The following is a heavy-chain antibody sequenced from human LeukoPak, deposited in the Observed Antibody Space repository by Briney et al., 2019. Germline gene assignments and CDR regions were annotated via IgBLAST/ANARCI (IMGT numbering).Heavy chain of an antibody. J-gene: IGHJ4*02. CDR3: AKDHSVGATKGYFDY. CDR2: ISYDGSNK. D-gene: IGHD1-26*01. CDR1: GFTSSSYG. Sequence: AGGSLRLSCAASGFTSSSYGMHWVRQAPGKGLEWVAVISYDGSNKYYADSVKGRFTISRDNSKNTLYLQMNSLRAEDTAVYYCAKDHSVGATKGYFDYWGQGTLVTVSS. V-gene: IGHV3-30*18.